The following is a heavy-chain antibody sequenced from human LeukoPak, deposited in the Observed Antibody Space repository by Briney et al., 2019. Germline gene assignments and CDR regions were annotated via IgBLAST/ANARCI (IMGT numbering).Heavy chain of an antibody. CDR2: IYYSGST. CDR3: ARRDGYFYFDY. CDR1: GGSISSYY. D-gene: IGHD5-24*01. Sequence: SETLSLTCTVSGGSISSYYWSWIRQPPGKGLEWIGYIYYSGSTNYNPSLKSRVTISVDTSKNQFSLKLSSVTAADTAVYYCARRDGYFYFDYWGQGTLVTVSS. J-gene: IGHJ4*02. V-gene: IGHV4-59*08.